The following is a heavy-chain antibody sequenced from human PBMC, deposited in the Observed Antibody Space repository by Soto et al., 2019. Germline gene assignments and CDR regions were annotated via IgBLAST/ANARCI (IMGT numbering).Heavy chain of an antibody. CDR1: GIVFSDY. CDR3: ARLPFPWGGFDP. J-gene: IGHJ5*02. D-gene: IGHD3-16*01. Sequence: QVQLVESGGGLVKPGGSLRLSCAASGIVFSDYMSWVRQAPGKGLEWLSYISGSGRTRYSADSVKGRFTISRGHAKNSLYLQMNNVRTEDTAVYYCARLPFPWGGFDPWGQGTLVTVSS. V-gene: IGHV3-11*01. CDR2: ISGSGRTR.